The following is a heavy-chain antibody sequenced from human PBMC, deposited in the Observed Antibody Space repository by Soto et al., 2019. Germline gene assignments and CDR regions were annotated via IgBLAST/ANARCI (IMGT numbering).Heavy chain of an antibody. D-gene: IGHD3-10*01. J-gene: IGHJ4*02. Sequence: QVQLVQSGAEVKKPGASVKVSCKASGYTFTGYYIHWVRQAPGQGLEWMGWINPNSGGKNYAQKFQGTITVTRDTSISTACMDLTRLTSDDTAVYYCARGTGGYWGQGTLVTVSS. CDR1: GYTFTGYY. V-gene: IGHV1-2*02. CDR3: ARGTGGY. CDR2: INPNSGGK.